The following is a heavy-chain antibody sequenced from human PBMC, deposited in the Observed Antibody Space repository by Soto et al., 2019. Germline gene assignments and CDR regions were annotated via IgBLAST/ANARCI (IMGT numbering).Heavy chain of an antibody. V-gene: IGHV3-23*01. Sequence: EVQLLESGGGFVQAGESLRLSCAASGFTFSLSAMSWVRQAPGRGLDWVSSLSGGGSTTDYADSVKGRFTISRDNSKNTVHLQMNSLRAEDTAVYNCAKGPEYDILTGCDYWGQGALVTVSS. CDR2: LSGGGSTT. J-gene: IGHJ4*02. CDR1: GFTFSLSA. CDR3: AKGPEYDILTGCDY. D-gene: IGHD3-9*01.